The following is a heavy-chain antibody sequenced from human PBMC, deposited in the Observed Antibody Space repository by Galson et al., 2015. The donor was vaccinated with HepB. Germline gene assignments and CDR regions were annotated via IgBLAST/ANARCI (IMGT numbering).Heavy chain of an antibody. D-gene: IGHD6-19*01. CDR1: GYTFTSYA. CDR2: INAGNGNT. Sequence: SVKASCKASGYTFTSYAMHWVRQAPGQRLEWMGWINAGNGNTKYSQKFQGRVTITRDTSASTAYMELSSLRSEDTAVYYCASEHEDSSAFDYWGQGTLVTVSS. V-gene: IGHV1-3*01. CDR3: ASEHEDSSAFDY. J-gene: IGHJ4*02.